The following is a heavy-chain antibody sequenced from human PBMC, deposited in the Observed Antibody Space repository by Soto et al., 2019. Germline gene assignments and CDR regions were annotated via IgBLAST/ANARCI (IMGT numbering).Heavy chain of an antibody. J-gene: IGHJ3*02. CDR1: GYTFTSYG. V-gene: IGHV1-18*01. D-gene: IGHD3-9*01. CDR2: ISAYNGNT. CDR3: ARILIRYSENGAFDI. Sequence: ASVKVSCKASGYTFTSYGISWVRQAPGQGLEWMGWISAYNGNTNYAQKLQGRVTMTTDTSTSTAYMELRSLRSDDTAVYYCARILIRYSENGAFDIWGQGTMVTVSS.